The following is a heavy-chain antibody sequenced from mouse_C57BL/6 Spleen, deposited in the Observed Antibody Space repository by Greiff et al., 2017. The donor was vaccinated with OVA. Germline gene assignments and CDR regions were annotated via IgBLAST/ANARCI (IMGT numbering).Heavy chain of an antibody. Sequence: VQLQQPGAELVKPGASVKLSCKASGYTFTSYWMHWVKQRPGQGLEWIGMIHPNSGSTNYNEKFKSKATLTVDKSSSTAYMQLSSLTSEDSAVYYFAREATTVVAWDDWGQGTTLTVSS. J-gene: IGHJ2*01. V-gene: IGHV1-64*01. CDR3: AREATTVVAWDD. CDR1: GYTFTSYW. CDR2: IHPNSGST. D-gene: IGHD1-1*01.